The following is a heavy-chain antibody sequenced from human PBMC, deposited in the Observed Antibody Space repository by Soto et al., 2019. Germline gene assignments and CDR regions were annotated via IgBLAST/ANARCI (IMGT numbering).Heavy chain of an antibody. CDR3: ASVTFGGIVLAH. V-gene: IGHV4-59*01. D-gene: IGHD3-16*01. Sequence: SETLSLTCTVSAASFSKYYWTWIRQPPGKGLEWIGYIYFNGNTKYDPSLEGRLTISIDTSKKEFSLKLTSVTAADAAVYYCASVTFGGIVLAHWGQGTLVTVSS. CDR2: IYFNGNT. CDR1: AASFSKYY. J-gene: IGHJ4*02.